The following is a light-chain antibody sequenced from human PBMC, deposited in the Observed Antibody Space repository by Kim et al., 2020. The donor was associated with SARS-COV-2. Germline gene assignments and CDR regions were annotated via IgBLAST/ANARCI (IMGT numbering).Light chain of an antibody. V-gene: IGLV2-8*01. J-gene: IGLJ2*01. Sequence: QSALTQPPSASGSPGQSVTISCTGTSSDVGGYNYVSWYQQHPGKAPQLIIYDVTKRPSGVADRFSGSKTGNTASLTVSGLQAEDEADYYCSSYAGSNNFGVFGGGTQLTVL. CDR2: DVT. CDR3: SSYAGSNNFGV. CDR1: SSDVGGYNY.